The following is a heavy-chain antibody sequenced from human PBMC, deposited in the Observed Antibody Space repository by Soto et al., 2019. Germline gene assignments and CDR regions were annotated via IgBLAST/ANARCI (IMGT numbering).Heavy chain of an antibody. Sequence: ESGGGVVQPGRSLRLSCAASGFTFSSYGMHWVRQAPGKGLEWVAVISYDGSNKYYADSVKGRFTISRDNSKNTLYLQMNSLRAEDTAVYYCAKFSYCSSTSCYRGWFDPWGQGTLVTVSS. CDR2: ISYDGSNK. J-gene: IGHJ5*02. CDR1: GFTFSSYG. D-gene: IGHD2-2*01. CDR3: AKFSYCSSTSCYRGWFDP. V-gene: IGHV3-30*18.